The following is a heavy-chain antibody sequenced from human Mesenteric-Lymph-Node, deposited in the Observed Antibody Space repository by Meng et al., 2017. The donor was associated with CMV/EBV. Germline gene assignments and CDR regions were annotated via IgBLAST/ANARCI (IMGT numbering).Heavy chain of an antibody. CDR2: IKHAGNT. Sequence: VYSGSFSGYWWTWNRQSPGKGLEWIGEIKHAGNTNYSPSLGSRVTLSVDTLRDRFSLKLSSVTAADTAVYYCAREPLGGSYCFDSWGQGTLVTVSS. CDR1: SGSFSGYW. CDR3: AREPLGGSYCFDS. J-gene: IGHJ4*02. D-gene: IGHD3-16*01. V-gene: IGHV4-34*01.